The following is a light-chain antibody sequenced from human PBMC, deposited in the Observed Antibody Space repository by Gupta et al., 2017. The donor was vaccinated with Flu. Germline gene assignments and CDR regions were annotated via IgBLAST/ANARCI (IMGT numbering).Light chain of an antibody. Sequence: QSALTQPASVSGSPGQSITISCTGTSSDVGGYNYVSWYQQHPGKAPKLMIYEVIKRPSGVSNRFSGSKSGNTASLTISGLQAEDEADYYCSSYTSSNSLEFGGGTKLTVL. V-gene: IGLV2-14*01. CDR3: SSYTSSNSLE. J-gene: IGLJ3*02. CDR2: EVI. CDR1: SSDVGGYNY.